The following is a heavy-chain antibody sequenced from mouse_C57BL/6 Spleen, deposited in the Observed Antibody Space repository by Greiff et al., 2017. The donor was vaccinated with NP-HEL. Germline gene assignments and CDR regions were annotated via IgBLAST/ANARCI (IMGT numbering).Heavy chain of an antibody. CDR3: ARGKVYYGSSFDY. V-gene: IGHV5-17*01. D-gene: IGHD1-1*01. CDR1: GFTFSDYG. J-gene: IGHJ2*01. CDR2: ISSGSSTI. Sequence: EVKLQESGGGLVKPGGSLKLSCAASGFTFSDYGMHWVRQAPEKGLEWVAYISSGSSTIYYADTVKGRFTISRDNAKNTLFLQMTSLRSVDTAMYYCARGKVYYGSSFDYWGQGTTLTVSS.